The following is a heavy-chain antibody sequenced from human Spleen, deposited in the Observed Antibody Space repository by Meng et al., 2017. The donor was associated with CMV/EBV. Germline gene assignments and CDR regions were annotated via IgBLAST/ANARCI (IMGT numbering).Heavy chain of an antibody. Sequence: GGSLRLSCVGSGFDFKNYPFHWVRQAPGGGLEWLALISYDSVQKVYRESVRGRFIVSRDNSRNSVYVQMNSLRYEDSGVYFCAREGAVVAAAFDVWGRGTLVTVSS. CDR2: ISYDSVQK. V-gene: IGHV3-30-3*01. D-gene: IGHD2-15*01. CDR1: GFDFKNYP. J-gene: IGHJ4*01. CDR3: AREGAVVAAAFDV.